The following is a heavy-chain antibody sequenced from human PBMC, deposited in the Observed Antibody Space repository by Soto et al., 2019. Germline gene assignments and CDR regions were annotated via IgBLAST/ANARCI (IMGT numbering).Heavy chain of an antibody. Sequence: ASVKVSCKASGYTFTGYYMHWVRQAPGQGLEWMGWINPNSGGTNYAQKFQGWVTMTRDTSISTAYMELSRLRSDETAVYYCARSDIVVVPAAMGRDYYYYYMDVWGKGTTVTVSS. CDR1: GYTFTGYY. J-gene: IGHJ6*03. CDR3: ARSDIVVVPAAMGRDYYYYYMDV. V-gene: IGHV1-2*04. D-gene: IGHD2-2*01. CDR2: INPNSGGT.